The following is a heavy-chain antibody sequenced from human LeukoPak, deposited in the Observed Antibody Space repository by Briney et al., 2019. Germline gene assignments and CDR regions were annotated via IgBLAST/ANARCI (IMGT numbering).Heavy chain of an antibody. CDR1: GGSISSYY. Sequence: SETLSLTCTVSGGSISSYYWSWIRQPPGKGLEWIGYIYYSGSTNYNPSLKSRVTISVDTSKNQFSLKLSSVTAADTAVYYCARDHGITGTIDYWGQGTLVTVSS. V-gene: IGHV4-59*01. J-gene: IGHJ4*02. D-gene: IGHD1-20*01. CDR3: ARDHGITGTIDY. CDR2: IYYSGST.